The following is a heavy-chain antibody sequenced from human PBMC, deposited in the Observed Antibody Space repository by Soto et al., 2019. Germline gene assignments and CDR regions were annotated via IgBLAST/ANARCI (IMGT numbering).Heavy chain of an antibody. CDR2: IACDGSNK. CDR3: AKGEAVRGGRGLTRVWFDT. D-gene: IGHD3-10*01. CDR1: GFTFSSYG. J-gene: IGHJ5*02. V-gene: IGHV3-30*18. Sequence: QVQLVEAGGGVVQPGRSLRLSCAASGFTFSSYGMHWVRPAPGQGLEWVAVIACDGSNKYYADSVKGRFNISRDNSKNTLYLQMNSLRAEDTAEYYCAKGEAVRGGRGLTRVWFDTWGQGTLVTVSS.